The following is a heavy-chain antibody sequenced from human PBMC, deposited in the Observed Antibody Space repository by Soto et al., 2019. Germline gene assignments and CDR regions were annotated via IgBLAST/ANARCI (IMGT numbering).Heavy chain of an antibody. D-gene: IGHD7-27*01. Sequence: QVQLQESGPGLVKPSQTLSLTCTVSGGSISTVDYWWSWIRQSPDMGLEWIGHIYDGGRTSNNPSLESRVTMSVDTSKSQLSLTLSSVSAVDTAVYYCARGPSGDKVDSWGQGTLVTVSS. J-gene: IGHJ4*02. CDR2: IYDGGRT. CDR1: GGSISTVDYW. CDR3: ARGPSGDKVDS. V-gene: IGHV4-30-4*01.